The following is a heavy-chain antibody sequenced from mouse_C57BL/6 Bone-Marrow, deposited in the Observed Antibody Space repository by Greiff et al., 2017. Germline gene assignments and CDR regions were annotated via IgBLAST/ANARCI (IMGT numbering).Heavy chain of an antibody. CDR1: GYTFTSYW. CDR3: ARYLITTVVHWYFDV. CDR2: IYPGSGST. V-gene: IGHV1-55*01. J-gene: IGHJ1*03. D-gene: IGHD1-1*01. Sequence: QVQLQQPGAELVKPGASVKMSCKASGYTFTSYWITWVKQRPGQGLEWIGDIYPGSGSTNYNEKFKSKATLTVETSSSTAYMQLSSLTSEDSAVYYCARYLITTVVHWYFDVWGTGTTVTVSS.